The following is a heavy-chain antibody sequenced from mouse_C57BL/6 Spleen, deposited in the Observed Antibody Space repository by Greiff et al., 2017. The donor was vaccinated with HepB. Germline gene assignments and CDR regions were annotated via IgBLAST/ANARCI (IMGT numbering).Heavy chain of an antibody. Sequence: VQLQQPGAELVRPGPSVKLSCKASGYTFTSYWMHWVKQRPGQGLEWIGVIDPSDSYTNYNQKFKGKATLTVDTSSSTAYMQLSSLTSEDSAVYYCAMARGSSGFYAMDYWGQGTSVTVSS. CDR3: AMARGSSGFYAMDY. J-gene: IGHJ4*01. CDR2: IDPSDSYT. CDR1: GYTFTSYW. V-gene: IGHV1-59*01. D-gene: IGHD3-2*02.